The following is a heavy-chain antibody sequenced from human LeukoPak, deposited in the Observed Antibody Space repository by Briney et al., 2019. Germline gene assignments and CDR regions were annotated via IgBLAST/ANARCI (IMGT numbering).Heavy chain of an antibody. CDR1: GGSISSYY. Sequence: SETLSLTCTVSGGSISSYYWSWIRQPPGKGLEWIGYIYYSGSTNYNPSLKSRVTISVDTSKNQFSLKLSSVTAADTAVYYCARSARRGYSYERANWFDPWGQGTLVTVSS. J-gene: IGHJ5*02. CDR2: IYYSGST. V-gene: IGHV4-59*01. D-gene: IGHD5-18*01. CDR3: ARSARRGYSYERANWFDP.